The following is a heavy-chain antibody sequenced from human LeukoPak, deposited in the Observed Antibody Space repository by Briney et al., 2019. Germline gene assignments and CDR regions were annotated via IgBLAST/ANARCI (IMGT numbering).Heavy chain of an antibody. CDR2: ISYDGSNK. Sequence: PGGSLRPSCAASGFTFSSYAMHWVRQAPGKGLEWVAVISYDGSNKYYADSVKGRFTISRDNSKNTLYLQMNSLRAEDTAVYYCARGLGLDGNYYMDVWGKGTTVTVSS. V-gene: IGHV3-30-3*01. CDR3: ARGLGLDGNYYMDV. D-gene: IGHD1-1*01. J-gene: IGHJ6*03. CDR1: GFTFSSYA.